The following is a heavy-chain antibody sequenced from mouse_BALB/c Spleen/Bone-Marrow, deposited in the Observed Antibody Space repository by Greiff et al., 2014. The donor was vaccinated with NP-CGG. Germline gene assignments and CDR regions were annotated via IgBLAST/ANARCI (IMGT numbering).Heavy chain of an antibody. CDR1: GYTFTSYW. V-gene: IGHV1S22*01. CDR2: IYPGSGGT. D-gene: IGHD1-1*01. J-gene: IGHJ2*01. CDR3: TRDYDWVPDY. Sequence: LKESGSELVRPGASAKLSCKASGYTFTSYWMHWVKQRPGQGLEWIGNIYPGSGGTNYDEKFKSKATLTVDTSSSTAYMQRSSLTSEDSAVYYCTRDYDWVPDYWGQGTTLTVSS.